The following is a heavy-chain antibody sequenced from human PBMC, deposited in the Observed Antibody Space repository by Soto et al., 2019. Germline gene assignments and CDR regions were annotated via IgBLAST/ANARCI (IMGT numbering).Heavy chain of an antibody. CDR2: INHSGST. CDR1: GGCFSGYY. J-gene: IGHJ6*02. CDR3: ARGSRIFGVVRIYYYYGMDV. Sequence: XATLSLTCAVCGGCFSGYYGSWIRQPPGKGLEWIGEINHSGSTNYNPSLKSRVTISVDTSKNQFSLKLSSVTAADTAVYYCARGSRIFGVVRIYYYYGMDVWGQGTTVTVSS. D-gene: IGHD3-3*01. V-gene: IGHV4-34*01.